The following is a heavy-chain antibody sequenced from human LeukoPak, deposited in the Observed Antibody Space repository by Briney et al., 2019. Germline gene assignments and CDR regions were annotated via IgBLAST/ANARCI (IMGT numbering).Heavy chain of an antibody. CDR1: GFTFSNYW. J-gene: IGHJ4*02. CDR2: IKQDGSVK. Sequence: PGGSLRLSCVASGFTFSNYWMSWVRQAPGKGLEWVANIKQDGSVKYYVDSVKGRSTVSRDNAKNSHYLQMNGLRAEGTAVYYCARIGYTSSSFDYWGQGTLVTVSS. V-gene: IGHV3-7*01. CDR3: ARIGYTSSSFDY. D-gene: IGHD6-6*01.